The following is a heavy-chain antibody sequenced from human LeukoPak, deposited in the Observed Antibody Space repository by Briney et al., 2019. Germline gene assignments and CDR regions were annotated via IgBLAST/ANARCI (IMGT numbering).Heavy chain of an antibody. CDR3: TSWGDTTAEYFQR. D-gene: IGHD2-21*02. CDR2: INPDGRDT. Sequence: GGSLRLSCVVSGFTFNRCWMNWVRQAPGKGLEWVAHINPDGRDTYYVDSVKGRFTISRDNAQNSMYLQMNSLRAEDTAVYYCTSWGDTTAEYFQRWGQGTLVTVSS. V-gene: IGHV3-7*01. CDR1: GFTFNRCW. J-gene: IGHJ1*01.